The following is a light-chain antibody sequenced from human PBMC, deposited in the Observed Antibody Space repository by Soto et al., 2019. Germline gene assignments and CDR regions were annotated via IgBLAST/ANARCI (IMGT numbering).Light chain of an antibody. CDR2: DVT. Sequence: QSVLTQPRSVSGSPGQSVTISCTGTSSDIGAYNFDSWYQQHPGKVPKVIIYDVTKRPSGVPDRFSGSKSDNTASLTISGLQAEDEGDYYCCSYAGSNILVFGGGTKLTVL. CDR1: SSDIGAYNF. V-gene: IGLV2-11*01. J-gene: IGLJ2*01. CDR3: CSYAGSNILV.